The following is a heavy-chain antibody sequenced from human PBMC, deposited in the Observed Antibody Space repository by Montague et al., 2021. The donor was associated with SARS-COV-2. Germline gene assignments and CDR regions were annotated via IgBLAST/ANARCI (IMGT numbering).Heavy chain of an antibody. Sequence: SETLSLTCTVSGGSISSYYWSWIRQPPGRGLEWIGYMYYSGSTSYNPSLKGRVTLSVDTSKNQFSLKLSSVTAADTAVYYCARDFDYWGQGTLVTVSS. CDR1: GGSISSYY. V-gene: IGHV4-59*13. J-gene: IGHJ4*02. CDR2: MYYSGST. CDR3: ARDFDY.